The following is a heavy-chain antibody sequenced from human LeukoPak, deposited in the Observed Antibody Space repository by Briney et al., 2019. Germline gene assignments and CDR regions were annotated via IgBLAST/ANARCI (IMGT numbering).Heavy chain of an antibody. D-gene: IGHD3-16*01. Sequence: GGSLRLSCAASGFIFSSYSMNWVRQAPGKGLERVSYLGPTSSTISYADSVRGRFTISRDDSKNTLYLRMNSLRAEDTAVYYCAKDPYTKHAFDIWGQGTMVTVSS. V-gene: IGHV3-48*01. CDR2: LGPTSSTI. J-gene: IGHJ3*02. CDR1: GFIFSSYS. CDR3: AKDPYTKHAFDI.